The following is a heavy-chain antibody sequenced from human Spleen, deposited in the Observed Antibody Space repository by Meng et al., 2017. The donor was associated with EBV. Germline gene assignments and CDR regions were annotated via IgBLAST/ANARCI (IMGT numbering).Heavy chain of an antibody. CDR2: VNHSGIT. D-gene: IGHD6-13*01. V-gene: IGHV4-34*01. J-gene: IGHJ4*02. Sequence: HGQLQRWGAGLLKPSETPSPPCAVYGESISGYYGSWIRQPPGKGLEWIGEVNHSGITNYNASLESRVTVSVDTTRNQFSLRLKSVTAADTAVYFCARRKLAAAVRFDSWGQGILVTVSS. CDR3: ARRKLAAAVRFDS. CDR1: GESISGYY.